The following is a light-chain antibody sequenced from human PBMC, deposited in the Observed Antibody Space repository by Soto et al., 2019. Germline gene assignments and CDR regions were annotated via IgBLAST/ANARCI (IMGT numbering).Light chain of an antibody. CDR3: AAWDDNLNGWV. Sequence: QSVLTQPPSASGTPGQRVTISCSGSSSNIGGNTVKWYQQLPGTAPKLLIYTDNQRPSGVPDRFSASKSGTSASLVISGLQSEDEADYYCAAWDDNLNGWVFGGGTKLTVL. CDR1: SSNIGGNT. J-gene: IGLJ3*02. CDR2: TDN. V-gene: IGLV1-44*01.